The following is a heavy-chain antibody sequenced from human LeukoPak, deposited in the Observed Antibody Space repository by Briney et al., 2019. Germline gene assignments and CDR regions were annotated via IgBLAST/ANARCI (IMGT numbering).Heavy chain of an antibody. V-gene: IGHV4-34*01. CDR3: ARRRRWGSGSYGNWFDP. J-gene: IGHJ5*02. CDR1: GGSFSGYY. CDR2: INHSGST. D-gene: IGHD3-10*01. Sequence: PSETLSLICAVYGGSFSGYYWSWIRQPPGKGLEWIGEINHSGSTSYNPSLKSRVTISVDTSKNQFSLKLSSVTAADTAVYYCARRRRWGSGSYGNWFDPWGQGTLVTVSS.